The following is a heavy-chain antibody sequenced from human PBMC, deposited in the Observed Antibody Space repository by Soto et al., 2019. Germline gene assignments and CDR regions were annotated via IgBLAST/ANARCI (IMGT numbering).Heavy chain of an antibody. CDR3: ARRHSSSGGGFDY. D-gene: IGHD2-2*01. CDR2: IHYDGRT. CDR1: GGAITSGDYY. Sequence: QVQLQESGPGLVKPSETLSLTCSVSGGAITSGDYYWTGIRQHPGKGLEWIAYIHYDGRTYYNPSLQSRTATSVVTSKNQFSLELNSVTDADTAVYYSARRHSSSGGGFDYWGQGTLVTVSS. J-gene: IGHJ4*02. V-gene: IGHV4-31*02.